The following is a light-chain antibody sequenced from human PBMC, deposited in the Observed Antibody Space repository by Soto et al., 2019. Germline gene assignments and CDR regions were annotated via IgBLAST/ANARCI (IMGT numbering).Light chain of an antibody. CDR2: DAY. J-gene: IGKJ4*01. V-gene: IGKV1-5*01. CDR1: QSIRSW. Sequence: DIQMTQSPSILSASVGDRVTITCRASQSIRSWLAWYQQKPGKAPKLLIYDAYSLESGVPSRFSGSGSGTEFTLTISSLQPEDFATYYCQHYNSAPLTFGGGTKVDIK. CDR3: QHYNSAPLT.